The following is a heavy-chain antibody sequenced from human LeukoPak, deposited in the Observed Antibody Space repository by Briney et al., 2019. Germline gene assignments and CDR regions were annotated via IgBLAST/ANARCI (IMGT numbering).Heavy chain of an antibody. V-gene: IGHV1-46*01. CDR1: GYTFTSYY. CDR2: INPSGGST. D-gene: IGHD3-3*01. J-gene: IGHJ4*02. Sequence: ASVKVSCKASGYTFTSYYMHWVRQAPGQGLEWMGIINPSGGSTSYAQKFQGRVTMTRDMSTSTVYMELSSLRSEDTAVYYCARDRYDFWSGYTAIGTSDYWGQGTLVTVSS. CDR3: ARDRYDFWSGYTAIGTSDY.